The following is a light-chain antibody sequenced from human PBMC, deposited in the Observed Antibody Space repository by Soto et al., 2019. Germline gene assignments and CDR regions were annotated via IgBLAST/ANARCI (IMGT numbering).Light chain of an antibody. CDR1: QSISNY. J-gene: IGKJ1*01. Sequence: DIQMTQSPSSLSASVGDRVTITCRASQSISNYLNWYQQKPGKAPKLLIYAASSLQSGVPSRFSGSGSGTDFTLTISSLQPEDFATYYCQQSYSLPRTYGQGTEVEIK. CDR2: AAS. V-gene: IGKV1-39*01. CDR3: QQSYSLPRT.